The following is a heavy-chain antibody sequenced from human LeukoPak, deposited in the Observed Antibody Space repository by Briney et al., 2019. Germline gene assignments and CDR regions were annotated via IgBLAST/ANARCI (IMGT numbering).Heavy chain of an antibody. CDR1: GYTLTELS. J-gene: IGHJ6*02. D-gene: IGHD3-10*01. Sequence: ASVKVSCKVSGYTLTELSMHWVRQAPGKGLEWMGGFDPEDGETIYAQKFQGRVTMTEDTSTDTAYMELSSLRSEDTAVYYCSSITMVRGVIMTYGMDVWGQGTTVTVSS. CDR2: FDPEDGET. CDR3: SSITMVRGVIMTYGMDV. V-gene: IGHV1-24*01.